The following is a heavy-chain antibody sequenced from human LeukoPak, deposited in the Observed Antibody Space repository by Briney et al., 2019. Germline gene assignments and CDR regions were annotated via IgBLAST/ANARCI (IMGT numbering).Heavy chain of an antibody. Sequence: PGGSLRLSCAASGFTFDDYAMHWVRQAPGKGLEWVSGISWNSGSIGYADSVKGRFTISRDNAKNSLYLQMNSLRAEDTALYYCAKDIGPVGATLFDYWGQGTLVTVSS. V-gene: IGHV3-9*01. CDR3: AKDIGPVGATLFDY. CDR1: GFTFDDYA. D-gene: IGHD1-26*01. CDR2: ISWNSGSI. J-gene: IGHJ4*02.